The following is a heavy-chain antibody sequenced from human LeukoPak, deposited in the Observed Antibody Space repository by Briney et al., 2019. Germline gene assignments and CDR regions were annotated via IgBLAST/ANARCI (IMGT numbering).Heavy chain of an antibody. CDR1: GYSFTSYW. CDR3: ARRGRYSYGSYFDY. D-gene: IGHD5-18*01. CDR2: IYPGDSDT. Sequence: PGESPKISCKGSGYSFTSYWIGWVRQVPGKGLEWMGIIYPGDSDTTYSPSFQGQVTVSADKSITTAYLQWSSLKASDTAMYYCARRGRYSYGSYFDYWGEGTLVPVSS. V-gene: IGHV5-51*01. J-gene: IGHJ4*02.